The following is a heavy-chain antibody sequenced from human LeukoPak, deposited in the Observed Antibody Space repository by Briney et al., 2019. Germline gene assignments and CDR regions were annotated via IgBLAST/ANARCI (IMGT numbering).Heavy chain of an antibody. CDR3: AKDRTGDYFDY. D-gene: IGHD1-1*01. CDR2: ISYDGSNK. Sequence: GRSLRLSCAASGFTFSSYGMHWVRQAPGKGLEWVAVISYDGSNKYYADSVKGRFTISRDNSKNTLYLQMNSLRAEDTAVYYCAKDRTGDYFDYWGQGTLVTDSS. CDR1: GFTFSSYG. J-gene: IGHJ4*02. V-gene: IGHV3-30*18.